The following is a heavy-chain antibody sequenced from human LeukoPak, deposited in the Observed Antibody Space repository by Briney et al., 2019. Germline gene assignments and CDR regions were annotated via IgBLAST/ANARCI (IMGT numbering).Heavy chain of an antibody. CDR1: GYTFTSYD. CDR3: ASEDYYDSSGSDAFDI. V-gene: IGHV1-8*01. J-gene: IGHJ3*02. CDR2: MNPNSGNT. D-gene: IGHD3-22*01. Sequence: ASVKVSCKASGYTFTSYDINWVRQATGQGLEWMGWMNPNSGNTGYAQKFQGRVTMTRNTSISTAYMELSSLRSEDTAVYYCASEDYYDSSGSDAFDIWGQGTMVTVSS.